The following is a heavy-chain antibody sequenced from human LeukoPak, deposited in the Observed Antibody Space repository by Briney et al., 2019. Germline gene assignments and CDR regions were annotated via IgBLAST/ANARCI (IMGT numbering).Heavy chain of an antibody. V-gene: IGHV4-34*01. CDR2: INHSGST. Sequence: PSETLSLTCAVYGGSFSGYYWSWIRQPPGKGLEWIGEINHSGSTNYNPSLKSRVTISVDTFKNQFSLKLSSVTAADTAVYYCARGASGYCSSTSCYYFNYWGQGTLVTVSS. J-gene: IGHJ4*02. CDR3: ARGASGYCSSTSCYYFNY. CDR1: GGSFSGYY. D-gene: IGHD2-2*01.